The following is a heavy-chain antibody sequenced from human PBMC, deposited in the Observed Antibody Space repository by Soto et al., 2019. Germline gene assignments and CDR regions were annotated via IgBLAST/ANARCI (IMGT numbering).Heavy chain of an antibody. V-gene: IGHV3-23*01. CDR3: AKDDIVVVPAAQTPYDAFDI. J-gene: IGHJ3*02. Sequence: GGALSLSCAASGFTFSSYAMSWVRQAPGKGLEWVSAISGSGGSTYYADSVKGRFTISRDNSKNTLYLQMNSLRAEDTAVYYCAKDDIVVVPAAQTPYDAFDIWGQGTMVTVSS. D-gene: IGHD2-2*01. CDR2: ISGSGGST. CDR1: GFTFSSYA.